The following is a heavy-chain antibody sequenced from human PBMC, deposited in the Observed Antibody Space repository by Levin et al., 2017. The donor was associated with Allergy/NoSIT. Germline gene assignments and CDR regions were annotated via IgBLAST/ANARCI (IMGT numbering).Heavy chain of an antibody. CDR2: ISGSGGST. CDR1: GFTFSSYA. Sequence: SCAASGFTFSSYAMSWVRQAPGKGLEWVSAISGSGGSTYYADSVKGRFTISRDNSKNTLYLQMNSLRAEDTAVYYCAKHRIPAAINNWFDPWGQGTLVTVSS. J-gene: IGHJ5*02. V-gene: IGHV3-23*01. D-gene: IGHD2-2*01. CDR3: AKHRIPAAINNWFDP.